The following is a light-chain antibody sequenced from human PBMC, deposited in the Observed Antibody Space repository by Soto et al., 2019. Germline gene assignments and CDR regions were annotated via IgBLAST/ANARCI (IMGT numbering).Light chain of an antibody. Sequence: QSAPTQPPSASGSPGQSVTISCTGTSSDVGGYNYVSWYQQHPGKAPKLMIYEVNKRPSGVPDRFSGSKSGNTASLTVSGLQAEDEADYYCSSYGGSNNLVFGGGTKLPS. V-gene: IGLV2-8*01. J-gene: IGLJ2*01. CDR3: SSYGGSNNLV. CDR2: EVN. CDR1: SSDVGGYNY.